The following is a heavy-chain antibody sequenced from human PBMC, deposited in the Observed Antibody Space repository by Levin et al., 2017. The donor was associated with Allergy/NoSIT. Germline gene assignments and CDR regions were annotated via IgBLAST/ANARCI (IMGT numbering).Heavy chain of an antibody. CDR1: GFTFDDYA. CDR2: ISWNSGSI. D-gene: IGHD3-10*01. J-gene: IGHJ4*02. V-gene: IGHV3-9*01. CDR3: AKGPNLGFGELSSLFDY. Sequence: GGSLRLSCAASGFTFDDYAMHWVRQAPGKGLEWVSGISWNSGSIGYADSVKGRFTISRDNAKNSLYLQMNSLRAEDTALYYCAKGPNLGFGELSSLFDYWGQGTLVTVSS.